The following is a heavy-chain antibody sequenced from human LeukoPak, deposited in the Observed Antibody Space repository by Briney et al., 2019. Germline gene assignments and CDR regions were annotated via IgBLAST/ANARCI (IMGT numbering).Heavy chain of an antibody. Sequence: PSETLSLTCTVSGGSISSYYWSWIRQPPGKGLEWIGGIYYSGSTYYNPSLKSRVTISVDTSKNQFSLKLSSVTAADTAVYYCARGVSTNYYYMDVWGKGTTVTVSS. CDR2: IYYSGST. J-gene: IGHJ6*03. CDR3: ARGVSTNYYYMDV. V-gene: IGHV4-59*12. D-gene: IGHD1-1*01. CDR1: GGSISSYY.